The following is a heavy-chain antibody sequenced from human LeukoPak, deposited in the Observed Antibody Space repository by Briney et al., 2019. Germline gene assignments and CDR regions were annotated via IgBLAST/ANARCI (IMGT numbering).Heavy chain of an antibody. CDR3: ARITYLRHYLPDP. J-gene: IGHJ5*02. V-gene: IGHV2-70*04. CDR2: IDWDDDK. CDR1: GFSLSTSGMR. D-gene: IGHD3-10*01. Sequence: SGPALVKPTQTLTLTCTFSGFSLSTSGMRVSWIRQPPGKALEWLARIDWDDDKYCSTSLKTRLTISKATSKNQVVLTMTNMDPVDTATYYCARITYLRHYLPDPCGQGTLVTVSS.